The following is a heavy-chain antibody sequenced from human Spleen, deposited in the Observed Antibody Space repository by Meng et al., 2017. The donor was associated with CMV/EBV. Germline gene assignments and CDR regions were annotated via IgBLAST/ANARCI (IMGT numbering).Heavy chain of an antibody. Sequence: GGSLRLSCAASGFTVSSNYMSWVRQAPGKGLEWVSVIYSGGSTYYADSVRGRFTISRDNAKKSLYLQMNSLRTEDTAVYYCAGSESPWYQVYWGRGILVTVSS. V-gene: IGHV3-66*01. CDR2: IYSGGST. CDR3: AGSESPWYQVY. D-gene: IGHD2-2*01. J-gene: IGHJ4*02. CDR1: GFTVSSNY.